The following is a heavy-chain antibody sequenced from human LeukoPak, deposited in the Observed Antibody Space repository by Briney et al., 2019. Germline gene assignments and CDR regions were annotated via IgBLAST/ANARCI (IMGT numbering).Heavy chain of an antibody. V-gene: IGHV4-39*01. D-gene: IGHD1-1*01. J-gene: IGHJ4*02. CDR1: GGSISSYY. CDR3: ARHGSAGTFFDY. Sequence: SETLSLTCTVSGGSISSYYWSWIRQPPGKGLEWIGSIYYSGSTYYNPSLKSRVIVSVDTSKNHFSLKLTSVTAADTAVYYCARHGSAGTFFDYWGQGTLVTVSS. CDR2: IYYSGST.